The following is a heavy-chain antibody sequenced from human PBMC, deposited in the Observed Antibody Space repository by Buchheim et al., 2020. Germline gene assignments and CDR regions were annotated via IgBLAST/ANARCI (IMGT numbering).Heavy chain of an antibody. D-gene: IGHD1-14*01. Sequence: QVQLQQWGAGLLKPSETLSLTCAVYGESFSDYYWNWIRLLPAKGLEWIGEIHQRGNTKYNPSLESRATMSVDASKKHFSLSVTSVTAADTGVYYCARGPGARRTLDFWGQGTL. V-gene: IGHV4-34*01. J-gene: IGHJ4*02. CDR1: GESFSDYY. CDR3: ARGPGARRTLDF. CDR2: IHQRGNT.